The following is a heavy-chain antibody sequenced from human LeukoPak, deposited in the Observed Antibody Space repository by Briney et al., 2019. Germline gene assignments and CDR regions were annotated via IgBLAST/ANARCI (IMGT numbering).Heavy chain of an antibody. J-gene: IGHJ3*02. D-gene: IGHD5-24*01. CDR1: GGSISSYY. CDR3: AVGPRRSAFDI. CDR2: IYYSGST. Sequence: PSETLSPTCTVSGGSISSYYWSWIRQPPGKGLEWIGYIYYSGSTNYNPSLKSRVTISVDTSKNQFSLKLSSVTAADTAVYYCAVGPRRSAFDIWGQGTMVTVSS. V-gene: IGHV4-59*01.